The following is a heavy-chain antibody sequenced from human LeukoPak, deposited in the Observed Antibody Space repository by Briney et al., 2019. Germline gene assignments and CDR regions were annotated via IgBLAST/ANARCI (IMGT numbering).Heavy chain of an antibody. CDR3: ARADDGANSWVNY. D-gene: IGHD4-23*01. Sequence: PGGSLRLSCAASGFTFSSYWMHWVRQAPGKGLVWISRINSDGCGTSYADSVKGRFTISRDNAKNTLYLQMNSLRAEDTAVYYCARADDGANSWVNYWGQGTLVTVSS. V-gene: IGHV3-74*01. CDR1: GFTFSSYW. J-gene: IGHJ4*02. CDR2: INSDGCGT.